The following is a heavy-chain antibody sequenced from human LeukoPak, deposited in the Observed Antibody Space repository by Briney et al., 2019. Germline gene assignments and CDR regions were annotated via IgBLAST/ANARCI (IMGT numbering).Heavy chain of an antibody. CDR1: GFTFSSYS. CDR2: ISSSSSYI. CDR3: ARETSDYYDSSGYYYV. V-gene: IGHV3-21*01. Sequence: PGGSLRLSCAASGFTFSSYSMNWVRQAPGKGLEWVSSISSSSSYIYYADSVKGRFTISRDNAKNSLYLQMNSLRAGDTAVYYCARETSDYYDSSGYYYVWGQGTLVTVSS. D-gene: IGHD3-22*01. J-gene: IGHJ4*02.